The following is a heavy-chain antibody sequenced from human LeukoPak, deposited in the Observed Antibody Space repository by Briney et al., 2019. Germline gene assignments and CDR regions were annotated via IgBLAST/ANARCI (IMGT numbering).Heavy chain of an antibody. J-gene: IGHJ3*01. D-gene: IGHD3-10*01. CDR1: GYSVSSGYY. V-gene: IGHV4-38-2*02. CDR3: ARVVRRAPITMIWGVIPNVPDTFDL. Sequence: SETLSLTCSVSGYSVSSGYYWGWIRQPPGKGLEWIGSISHSGSAFYNPSLNNRITISLDTSKNQFSLKVNSVTAADTAVYYCARVVRRAPITMIWGVIPNVPDTFDLWGQGTMVTVSS. CDR2: ISHSGSA.